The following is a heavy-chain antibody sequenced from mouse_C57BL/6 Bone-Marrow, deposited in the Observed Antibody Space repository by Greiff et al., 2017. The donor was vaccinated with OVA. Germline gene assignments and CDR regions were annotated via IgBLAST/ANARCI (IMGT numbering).Heavy chain of an antibody. CDR2: INPNNGGT. CDR3: ARYERWLLSFAY. CDR1: GYTFTDYY. Sequence: DVQLQQSGPELVKPGASVKISCKASGYTFTDYYMNWVKQSHGKSLEWIGDINPNNGGTSYNQKFKGKATLTVDKSSSTAYMELRSLTSEDSAVYYCARYERWLLSFAYWGQGTLVTVSA. J-gene: IGHJ3*01. D-gene: IGHD2-3*01. V-gene: IGHV1-26*01.